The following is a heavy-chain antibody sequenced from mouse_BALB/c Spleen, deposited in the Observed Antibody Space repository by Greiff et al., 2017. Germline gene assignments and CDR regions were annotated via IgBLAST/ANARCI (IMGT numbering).Heavy chain of an antibody. CDR2: ISYSGST. CDR3: ARSTMIIAFAY. J-gene: IGHJ3*01. D-gene: IGHD2-4*01. V-gene: IGHV3-8*02. Sequence: EVQLQQSGPSLVKPSQTLSLTCSVTGDSITSCYWNWIRKFPGNKLEYMGYISYSGSTYYNPSLKSRISITRDTSKNQYYLQLNSVTTEDTATYYCARSTMIIAFAYWGQGTLVTVSA. CDR1: GDSITSCY.